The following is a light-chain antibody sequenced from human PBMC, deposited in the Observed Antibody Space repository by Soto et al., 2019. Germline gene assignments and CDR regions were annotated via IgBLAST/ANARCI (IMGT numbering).Light chain of an antibody. CDR3: QSYDSSLSGFV. J-gene: IGLJ1*01. Sequence: QSVLTQPPAVSGAPGQSVTISCTGSSSNIRAGYDVHWYQQLPGTAPKLLIYGNSNRPSGVPDRFSGSKSGTSASLAITGLQAEDEADYYCQSYDSSLSGFVFGTGTKVTVL. CDR1: SSNIRAGYD. CDR2: GNS. V-gene: IGLV1-40*01.